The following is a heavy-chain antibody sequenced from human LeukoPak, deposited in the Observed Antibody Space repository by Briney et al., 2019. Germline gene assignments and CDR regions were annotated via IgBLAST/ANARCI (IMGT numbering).Heavy chain of an antibody. CDR3: ASPLLWFGIRT. V-gene: IGHV3-11*04. Sequence: TGGPLKLSCAASGFTFSDYYMSWIRQAPGKGLEWVSYISSSGSTIYYADSVKGRFTISRDNAKNSLYLQMNSLRAEDTAVYYCASPLLWFGIRTWGQGTLVTVSS. D-gene: IGHD3-10*01. CDR2: ISSSGSTI. J-gene: IGHJ5*02. CDR1: GFTFSDYY.